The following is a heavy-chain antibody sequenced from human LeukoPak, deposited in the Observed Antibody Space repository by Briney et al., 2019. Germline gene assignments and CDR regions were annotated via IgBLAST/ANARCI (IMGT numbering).Heavy chain of an antibody. D-gene: IGHD4-11*01. CDR2: ISYDGSNK. J-gene: IGHJ4*02. V-gene: IGHV3-30-3*01. CDR1: GFTFSSYA. CDR3: ASRSESMTTVDY. Sequence: GGSLRLSCAASGFTFSSYAMHWVRQAPGKGLEWVAVISYDGSNKYYADSVKGRFTISRDNSKNTLYLQMNSLRAEDTAVYYCASRSESMTTVDYWGQGTLVTVSS.